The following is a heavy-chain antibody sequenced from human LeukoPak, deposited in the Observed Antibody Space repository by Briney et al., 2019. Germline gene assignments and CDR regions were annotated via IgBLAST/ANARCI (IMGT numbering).Heavy chain of an antibody. D-gene: IGHD7-27*01. CDR2: ISNSGDSI. CDR3: GRGHWGLDY. V-gene: IGHV3-11*04. Sequence: GGSLRLSCAASGFTFSDSYMTWIRQAPGKGLEWVSFISNSGDSIYYADSVKGRFTTSRDNAKSSLFLQTNSLRAEDTAVYYCGRGHWGLDYWGQGAVVTVSS. J-gene: IGHJ4*02. CDR1: GFTFSDSY.